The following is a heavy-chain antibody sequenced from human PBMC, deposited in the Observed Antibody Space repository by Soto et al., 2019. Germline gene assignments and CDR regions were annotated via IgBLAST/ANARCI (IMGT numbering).Heavy chain of an antibody. CDR1: GGTFSSYA. CDR3: ARDDCISTSCHAGGDY. CDR2: IIPIFGTA. D-gene: IGHD2-2*01. V-gene: IGHV1-69*12. J-gene: IGHJ4*02. Sequence: QVQLVQSGAEVKKPGSSVKVSCKASGGTFSSYAISCVRQAPGQGLEWMGGIIPIFGTANYAQKFQGRVTITADESTSTAYMELSSLRSEDTAMYYCARDDCISTSCHAGGDYWGQGTLVTVSS.